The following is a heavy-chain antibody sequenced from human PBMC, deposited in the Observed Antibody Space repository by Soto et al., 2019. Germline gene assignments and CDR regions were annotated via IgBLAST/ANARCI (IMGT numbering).Heavy chain of an antibody. J-gene: IGHJ3*02. CDR3: ARRDSSSWYFAFDI. V-gene: IGHV5-51*01. CDR1: GYSFTSYW. CDR2: IYPGDSDT. D-gene: IGHD6-13*01. Sequence: PGESLKISCKGSGYSFTSYWIGWVRQMPGKGLEWMGIIYPGDSDTRYSPSFQGQVTISADKSISTAYLQWSSLKASDTAIYYCARRDSSSWYFAFDIWGQGTMVIVSS.